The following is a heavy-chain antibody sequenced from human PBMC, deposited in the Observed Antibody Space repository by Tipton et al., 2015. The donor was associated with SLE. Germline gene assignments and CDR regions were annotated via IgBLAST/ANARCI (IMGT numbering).Heavy chain of an antibody. D-gene: IGHD6-19*01. CDR2: IYYSGST. CDR1: GGSISSSSYY. V-gene: IGHV4-39*01. Sequence: TLSLTCTVSGGSISSSSYYWGWIRQPPGEGLEWIGSIYYSGSTYYNPSLTSRVTISVDTAKNQFSLKLSSVTAADTAVYYCARGIAVAGTFDYWGQGTLVTVSS. J-gene: IGHJ4*02. CDR3: ARGIAVAGTFDY.